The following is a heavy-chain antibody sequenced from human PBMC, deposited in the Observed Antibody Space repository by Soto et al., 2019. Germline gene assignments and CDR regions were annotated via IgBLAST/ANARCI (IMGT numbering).Heavy chain of an antibody. D-gene: IGHD1-7*01. Sequence: QVQLVESGGGVVQPGRSLRLSCAASGFTFSSYGMHWVRQAPGKGLEWVAVISYDGSNKYYADSVKGRFTISRDNPKNTLYLQMNSLRAEDTAVYYCAKDLRRRDNWNYGNYYYYGMDVWGQGTTVTVSS. CDR3: AKDLRRRDNWNYGNYYYYGMDV. CDR1: GFTFSSYG. V-gene: IGHV3-30*18. CDR2: ISYDGSNK. J-gene: IGHJ6*02.